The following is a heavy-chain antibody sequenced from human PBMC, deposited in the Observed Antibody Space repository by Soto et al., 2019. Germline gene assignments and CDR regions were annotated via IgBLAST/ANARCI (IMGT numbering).Heavy chain of an antibody. CDR2: ISGSGGST. V-gene: IGHV3-23*01. CDR1: GFTFSSYA. CDR3: ATRSSWTQFLYYYYMDV. D-gene: IGHD6-13*01. J-gene: IGHJ6*03. Sequence: GGSLRLSCAASGFTFSSYAMSWVRQAPGKGLEWVSAISGSGGSTYYADSVKGRFTISRDNSKNTLYLQMNSLRAEDTAVYYCATRSSWTQFLYYYYMDVWGKGTTVTVSS.